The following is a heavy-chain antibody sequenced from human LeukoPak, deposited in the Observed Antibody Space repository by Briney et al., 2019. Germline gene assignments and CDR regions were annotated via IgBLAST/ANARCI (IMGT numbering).Heavy chain of an antibody. Sequence: GGSLRLSCVASGFTFSSYGMHWVRQNPGKGLEWVAFIWHDGSIQYFADSVKGRFTMSRDNSRNTLYLQMNSLRPEDTAVYYCAKVFGMFDSGSHYDHWGQGTLVTVSS. CDR1: GFTFSSYG. D-gene: IGHD3-10*01. J-gene: IGHJ4*02. CDR2: IWHDGSIQ. CDR3: AKVFGMFDSGSHYDH. V-gene: IGHV3-30*02.